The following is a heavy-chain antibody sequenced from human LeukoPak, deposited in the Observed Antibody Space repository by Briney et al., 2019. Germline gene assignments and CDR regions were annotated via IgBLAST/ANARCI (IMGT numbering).Heavy chain of an antibody. J-gene: IGHJ2*01. CDR3: ASSAAARYGLWYFDL. V-gene: IGHV4-59*08. D-gene: IGHD6-13*01. CDR2: IYSSGNT. Sequence: PSETLSLTCTVSGDSISSYYWSWIRQPPGKGLEWIGYIYSSGNTNDNPSLKRRVTISIDTSKNQFSLKLSSVTAADTAVYYCASSAAARYGLWYFDLWGRGTLVTVSS. CDR1: GDSISSYY.